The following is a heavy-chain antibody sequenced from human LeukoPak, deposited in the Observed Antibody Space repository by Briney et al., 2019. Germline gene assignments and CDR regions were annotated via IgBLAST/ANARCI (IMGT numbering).Heavy chain of an antibody. V-gene: IGHV3-21*01. D-gene: IGHD4-17*01. CDR2: ISSSSSYI. CDR1: GFTFSRHW. CDR3: ARDPRSTVTTRYFYYYMDV. J-gene: IGHJ6*03. Sequence: GGSLRLSCAASGFTFSRHWMGWVRQALGKGLEWVSSISSSSSYIYYADSVKGRFTISRDNAKNSLYLQMNSLRAEDTAVYYCARDPRSTVTTRYFYYYMDVWGKGTTVTVSS.